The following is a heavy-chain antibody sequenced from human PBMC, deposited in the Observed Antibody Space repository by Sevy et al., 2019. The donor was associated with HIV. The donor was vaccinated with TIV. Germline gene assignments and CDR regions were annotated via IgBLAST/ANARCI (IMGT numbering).Heavy chain of an antibody. D-gene: IGHD6-25*01. Sequence: GGSLRLSCAASGFTFSSYSMNWVRQAPGKGLEWVSSISSSSSYIYYVDSVKGRFTISRDNAKNSLYLQMNSLRAEDTAVYYCARGGGSYYYYYMDVWGKGTTVTVSS. J-gene: IGHJ6*03. CDR1: GFTFSSYS. V-gene: IGHV3-21*01. CDR2: ISSSSSYI. CDR3: ARGGGSYYYYYMDV.